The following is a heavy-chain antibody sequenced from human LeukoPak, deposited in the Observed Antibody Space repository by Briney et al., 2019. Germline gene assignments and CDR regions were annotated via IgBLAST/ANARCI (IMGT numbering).Heavy chain of an antibody. V-gene: IGHV4-30-4*01. CDR2: IYYRGST. CDR3: AREGATLSLDY. Sequence: PSKTLSLTCTVSGDSINSGDYYWSWIRQPPGKGLEWIGYIYYRGSTYYNPSLKSRVTISLDTSKNQFSLKLNSVTAADTAVYFCAREGATLSLDYWGQGTLVTVSS. D-gene: IGHD5-24*01. J-gene: IGHJ4*02. CDR1: GDSINSGDYY.